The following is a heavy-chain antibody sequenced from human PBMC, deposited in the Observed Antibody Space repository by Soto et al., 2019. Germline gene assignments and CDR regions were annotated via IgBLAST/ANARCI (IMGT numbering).Heavy chain of an antibody. D-gene: IGHD3-3*01. Sequence: SQTLSLTCAISGDSVSSNSAAWNWIRQSPSRGLEWLGRTNYRSKWYNDYAVSVKSRITINPDTSKNQFSLQLNSVTPEDTAVYYCARGNYAFCSGVHYYFDYWGQGTLVTVSS. V-gene: IGHV6-1*01. J-gene: IGHJ4*02. CDR2: TNYRSKWYN. CDR3: ARGNYAFCSGVHYYFDY. CDR1: GDSVSSNSAA.